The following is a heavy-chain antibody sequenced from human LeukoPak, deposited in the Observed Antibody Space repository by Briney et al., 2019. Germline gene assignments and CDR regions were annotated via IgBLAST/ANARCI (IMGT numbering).Heavy chain of an antibody. CDR1: GYTFTGYY. CDR2: INPNTGGT. Sequence: ASVKVSCKASGYTFTGYYMHWVRQAPGQGLEWMGRINPNTGGTNYAQRFQGRVTMTRDTSISTAYMDLSSLRSDDTAVYYCARDSTWENDYWGQGTLVTVSS. CDR3: ARDSTWENDY. V-gene: IGHV1-2*06. J-gene: IGHJ4*02. D-gene: IGHD1-26*01.